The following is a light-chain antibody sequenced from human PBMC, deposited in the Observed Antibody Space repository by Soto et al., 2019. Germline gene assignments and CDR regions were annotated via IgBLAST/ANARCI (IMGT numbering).Light chain of an antibody. CDR3: ASSAGGNLV. V-gene: IGLV2-8*01. Sequence: QSALTQPPSASGSPGQSVTISCTGTGSDVGGYNFVSWYQHHPGKAPKLMIYEVTRRPSGVPCRFSGSKSGNTASLTVSGLLAEDEADYYCASSAGGNLVFGTGTKLTVL. J-gene: IGLJ1*01. CDR1: GSDVGGYNF. CDR2: EVT.